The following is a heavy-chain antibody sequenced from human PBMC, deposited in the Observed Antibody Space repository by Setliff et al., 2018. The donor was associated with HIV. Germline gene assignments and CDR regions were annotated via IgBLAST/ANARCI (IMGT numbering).Heavy chain of an antibody. Sequence: KTSETLSLTCAVSGGSISSGGYSWSWIRQPPGKGLEWIGYIYSSGNTNYNTSLESRVIISVDTSKNQFSLKLSSVTAADTAVYYCARVYYDILTGYGYFDDWGQGTLVTVSS. J-gene: IGHJ4*02. D-gene: IGHD3-9*01. CDR2: IYSSGNT. CDR3: ARVYYDILTGYGYFDD. CDR1: GGSISSGGYS. V-gene: IGHV4-30-2*01.